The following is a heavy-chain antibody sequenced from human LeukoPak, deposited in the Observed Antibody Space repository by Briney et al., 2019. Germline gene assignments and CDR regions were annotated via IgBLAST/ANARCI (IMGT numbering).Heavy chain of an antibody. D-gene: IGHD5-24*01. V-gene: IGHV1-46*01. CDR2: INPSGGST. CDR1: GYTFTSYY. J-gene: IGHJ4*02. CDR3: AREARPMATEYYFDY. Sequence: GASVNVSCKSSGYTFTSYYMHWVRQAPGQGLEWMGIINPSGGSTSYAQKFQGRVTMTRDTSTSTVYMELSSLRSEDTAVYYCAREARPMATEYYFDYWGQGTLVTVSS.